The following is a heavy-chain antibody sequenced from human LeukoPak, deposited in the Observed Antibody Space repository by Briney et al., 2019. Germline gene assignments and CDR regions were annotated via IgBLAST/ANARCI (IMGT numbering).Heavy chain of an antibody. CDR2: INSDGSST. CDR1: GFTFSSYW. Sequence: PGGSLRLSCAAPGFTFSSYWMCSVRHAPGKGLGWVSRINSDGSSTSYADSVKGRFTISRDNAKNTLYLQMNSLRAEDTAVYYCARVADYGDYDYWGQGTLVTVSS. CDR3: ARVADYGDYDY. D-gene: IGHD4-17*01. V-gene: IGHV3-74*01. J-gene: IGHJ4*02.